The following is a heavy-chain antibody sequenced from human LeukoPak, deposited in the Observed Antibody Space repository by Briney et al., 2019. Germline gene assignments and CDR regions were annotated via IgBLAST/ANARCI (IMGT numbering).Heavy chain of an antibody. Sequence: PGGSLRLSCAASGFTFSSYATSWVRQAPGKGLEWASAIGGSGGSTYYADSVKGRFTISRDNSKNTLYLQMNSLRAEDTAVYYCAKAQAARGFSGYEDDYWGQGTLVTVSS. CDR3: AKAQAARGFSGYEDDY. V-gene: IGHV3-23*01. D-gene: IGHD5-12*01. CDR1: GFTFSSYA. CDR2: IGGSGGST. J-gene: IGHJ4*02.